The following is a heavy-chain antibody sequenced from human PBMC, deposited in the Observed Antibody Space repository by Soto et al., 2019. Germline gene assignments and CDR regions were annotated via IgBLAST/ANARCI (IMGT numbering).Heavy chain of an antibody. CDR2: ISVYTGNT. CDR1: GYTFTSYG. D-gene: IGHD2-8*01. J-gene: IGHJ6*02. V-gene: IGHV1-18*04. Sequence: QVQLVQSGGEVTKPGASVKVSCKSSGYTFTSYGVSWVRQAPGQGLEWLGWISVYTGNTKQAQKLQDRVTLTTEASTSTACRELRNLRSDDTAVYYCARDCCTTDMCYTHHCDVWGLGPTVTVSS. CDR3: ARDCCTTDMCYTHHCDV.